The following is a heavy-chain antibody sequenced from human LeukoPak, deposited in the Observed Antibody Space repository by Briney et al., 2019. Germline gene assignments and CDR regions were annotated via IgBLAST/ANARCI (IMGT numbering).Heavy chain of an antibody. CDR3: ARDRGTVIGAFDI. V-gene: IGHV3-74*01. J-gene: IGHJ3*02. Sequence: GGSLRLSCAASGFTFSSYWMHWVRHAPGKGLVWVSRINSDGSSTSYADSVKGRFTISRDNAKNTLYLQMNGLRAEDTAVYYCARDRGTVIGAFDIWGQGTMVTVSS. D-gene: IGHD4-17*01. CDR1: GFTFSSYW. CDR2: INSDGSST.